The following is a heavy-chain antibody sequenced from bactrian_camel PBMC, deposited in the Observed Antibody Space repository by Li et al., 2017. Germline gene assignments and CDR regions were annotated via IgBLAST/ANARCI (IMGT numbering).Heavy chain of an antibody. CDR2: IGSDGST. CDR3: AADTTCRVGCMVLADAADWPF. CDR1: GSAYSSRC. Sequence: SGSAYSSRCMGWFRQAPGKKREAVSVIGSDGSTAYADSVKGRFSLSHAGRTLFLQMNSLKPEDTAMYYCAADTTCRVGCMVLADAADWPFWGQGTQVTVS. D-gene: IGHD3*01. V-gene: IGHV3S57*01. J-gene: IGHJ4*01.